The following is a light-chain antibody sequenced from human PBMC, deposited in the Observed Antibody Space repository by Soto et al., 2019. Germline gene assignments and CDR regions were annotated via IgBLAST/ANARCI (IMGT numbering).Light chain of an antibody. CDR3: QQSFSRPMYT. V-gene: IGKV1-39*01. CDR1: QTISTY. Sequence: DIQMTQSPSSLSASVGDRVMITCRASQTISTYLNWYQQKPGTAPKLLIYDASTLQSGVPSRFRGSGSGTDFTLTISNLQTEDLATFYCQQSFSRPMYTFGQGTKVEIK. CDR2: DAS. J-gene: IGKJ2*01.